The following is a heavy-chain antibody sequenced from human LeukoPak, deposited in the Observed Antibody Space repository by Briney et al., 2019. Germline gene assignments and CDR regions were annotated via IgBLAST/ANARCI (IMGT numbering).Heavy chain of an antibody. J-gene: IGHJ4*02. D-gene: IGHD3-3*01. CDR2: IKQDGSEK. V-gene: IGHV3-7*03. Sequence: GGSLRLSCVASGFSFGSNWMSWVRQAPGKGLEWVANIKQDGSEKNYVDSVKGRFTIPRDNAKNSLYLQMNSLRAEDTAVYYCAKSYYDFWSGYYKYYFDYWGQGTLVTVSS. CDR3: AKSYYDFWSGYYKYYFDY. CDR1: GFSFGSNW.